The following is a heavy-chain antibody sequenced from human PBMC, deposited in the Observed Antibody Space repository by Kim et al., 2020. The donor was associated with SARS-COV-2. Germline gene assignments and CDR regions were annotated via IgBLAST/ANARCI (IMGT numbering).Heavy chain of an antibody. CDR2: IRSHAHGAST. V-gene: IGHV3-49*04. J-gene: IGHJ1*01. D-gene: IGHD3-10*01. CDR1: GFSFGDYP. Sequence: GGSLRLSCSTSGFSFGDYPLSWVRQAPGKGLEWVAFIRSHAHGASTAYVASVKGIFTISRDDPESIAYLQMNSLKTEDTAVYYCIRPDYYSCTYPTIYSQHWGQGTLVTVSS. CDR3: IRPDYYSCTYPTIYSQH.